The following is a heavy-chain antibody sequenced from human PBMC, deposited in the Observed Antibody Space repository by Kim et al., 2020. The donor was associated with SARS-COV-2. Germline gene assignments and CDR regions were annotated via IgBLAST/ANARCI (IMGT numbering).Heavy chain of an antibody. CDR2: IYPGDSDT. CDR3: ARQIYYYGSGSYPFDY. CDR1: GYSFTSYW. J-gene: IGHJ4*02. V-gene: IGHV5-51*01. Sequence: GESLKISCKGSGYSFTSYWIGWVRQMPGKGLEWMGIIYPGDSDTRYSPSFQGQVTISADKSISTAYLQWSSLKASDTAMYYCARQIYYYGSGSYPFDYWGQGTLVTVSS. D-gene: IGHD3-10*01.